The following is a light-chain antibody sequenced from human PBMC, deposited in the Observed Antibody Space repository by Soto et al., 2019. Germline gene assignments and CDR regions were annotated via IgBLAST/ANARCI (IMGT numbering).Light chain of an antibody. Sequence: VIWMTQSPSLLSASTGDRVTISCRMSQGISSYLAWYQQKPGKAPELLIYAASTLQSGVPSRFSGSGSGTDFTLKISRVEAEDVGVYYCMQALQTPTFGPGTKVDIK. CDR1: QGISSY. J-gene: IGKJ3*01. CDR2: AAS. CDR3: MQALQTPT. V-gene: IGKV1D-8*03.